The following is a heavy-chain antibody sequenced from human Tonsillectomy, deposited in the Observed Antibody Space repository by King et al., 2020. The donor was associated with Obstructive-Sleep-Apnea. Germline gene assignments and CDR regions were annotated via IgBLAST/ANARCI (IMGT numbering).Heavy chain of an antibody. D-gene: IGHD1-14*01. CDR1: GYTFTNFD. J-gene: IGHJ3*02. Sequence: VQLVESGTEVKKPGASVKVSCKPSGYTFTNFDINLCRQATGQGLDWGGWMNPHSGNTGFAQTFQGRVTLTRDTSISSAYMELSGLRSEDTAVYYCARGSRTFDIWGQGTMVTVSS. V-gene: IGHV1-8*01. CDR2: MNPHSGNT. CDR3: ARGSRTFDI.